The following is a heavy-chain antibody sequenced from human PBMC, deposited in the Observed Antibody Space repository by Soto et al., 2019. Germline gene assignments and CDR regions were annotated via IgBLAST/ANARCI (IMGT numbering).Heavy chain of an antibody. D-gene: IGHD4-17*01. CDR1: GFTFSSYG. CDR3: ARARSEDYAGLDY. J-gene: IGHJ4*02. Sequence: GGPLRLSCAASGFTFSSYGMHWVRQAPGKGLEWAAVIWYDGSNKYYADSVKGRFTISRDNSKNTLYLQMNSLRAEDTAVYYCARARSEDYAGLDYWGQGTLVTVSS. V-gene: IGHV3-33*01. CDR2: IWYDGSNK.